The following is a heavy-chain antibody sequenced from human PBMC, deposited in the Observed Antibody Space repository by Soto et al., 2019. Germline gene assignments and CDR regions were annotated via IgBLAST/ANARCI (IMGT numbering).Heavy chain of an antibody. CDR2: ISAYNGNT. CDR1: GYTFTSYG. V-gene: IGHV1-18*01. CDR3: AILTHSATSCGVAPWPDY. J-gene: IGHJ4*02. D-gene: IGHD3-3*01. Sequence: ASVKVSCKASGYTFTSYGISWVRQAPGQGLEWMGWISAYNGNTNYAQKLQGRVTMTTDTSTSTAYMELRSLRSDDTAVYYCAILTHSATSCGVAPWPDYWGQGTRVTVSS.